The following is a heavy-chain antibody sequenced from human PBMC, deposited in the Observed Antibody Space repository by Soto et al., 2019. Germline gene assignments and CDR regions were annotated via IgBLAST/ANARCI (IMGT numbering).Heavy chain of an antibody. CDR3: ARGGYYVSGSYSPLDY. CDR2: IIPIFGTA. CDR1: GGTFSSYA. V-gene: IGHV1-69*01. D-gene: IGHD3-10*01. J-gene: IGHJ4*02. Sequence: QVQLVQSGAEVKKPGSSVKVSCKASGGTFSSYAISGVRQAPGQGLEWMGGIIPIFGTANYAQKFQGRVTITAGESTRTAYLELSSLRAEDTAVYYWARGGYYVSGSYSPLDYWGQGTRVTVSS.